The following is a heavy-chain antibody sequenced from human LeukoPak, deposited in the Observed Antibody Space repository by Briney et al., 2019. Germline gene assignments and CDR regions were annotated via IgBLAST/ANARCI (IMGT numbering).Heavy chain of an antibody. V-gene: IGHV3-21*04. Sequence: GGSLRLSCAASGFTFSSYSMNWVRQAPGKGLEWVSSISSSSSYIYYADSVKGRLTISRDNAKNSLYLQMNSLRAEDTAVYYCAKLNRYDILTGYYNDYWGQGTPVTVSS. J-gene: IGHJ4*02. CDR1: GFTFSSYS. CDR2: ISSSSSYI. D-gene: IGHD3-9*01. CDR3: AKLNRYDILTGYYNDY.